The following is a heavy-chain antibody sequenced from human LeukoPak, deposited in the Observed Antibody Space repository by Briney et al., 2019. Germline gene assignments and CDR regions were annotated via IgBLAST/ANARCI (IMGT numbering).Heavy chain of an antibody. D-gene: IGHD3-10*01. CDR2: IRSKAYGGTT. V-gene: IGHV3-49*03. J-gene: IGHJ4*02. CDR3: TRDIGLLWFGELRYFDY. Sequence: PGGSLRRSCAASGFTFSDYYMSWFRQAPGKGLEWVGFIRSKAYGGTTEYAASVKGRFTISRDDSKSIAYLQMNSLKTEDTAVYYCTRDIGLLWFGELRYFDYWGQGTLVTVSS. CDR1: GFTFSDYY.